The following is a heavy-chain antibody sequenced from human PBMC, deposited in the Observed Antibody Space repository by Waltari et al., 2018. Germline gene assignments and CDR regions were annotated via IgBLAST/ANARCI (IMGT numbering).Heavy chain of an antibody. D-gene: IGHD6-6*01. V-gene: IGHV1-2*06. Sequence: QVQLVQSGAEVKKPGASVKVSCKASGYTFTGYYMHWVRQAPGQGLEWMGRINPNSGGTNYAQKFQGRVTMTRDTSISTAYMELSRLRSDDTAVYYCAREGEYSSSSNAFDIWGQGTMVTVSS. CDR1: GYTFTGYY. J-gene: IGHJ3*02. CDR2: INPNSGGT. CDR3: AREGEYSSSSNAFDI.